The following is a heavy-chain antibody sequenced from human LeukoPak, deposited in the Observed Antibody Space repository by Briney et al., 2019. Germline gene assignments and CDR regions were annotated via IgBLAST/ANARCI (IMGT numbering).Heavy chain of an antibody. CDR1: GFSFTNYA. CDR3: AKDWTTVVTPKGYYFDS. CDR2: ISTTGGST. D-gene: IGHD4-23*01. Sequence: GGSPRLSCAASGFSFTNYAMSWVRQAPGKGLEWVSAISTTGGSTYYADSVKGRFTISRDNSKNTLSLQMDSLRVEDTAVYYCAKDWTTVVTPKGYYFDSWGQGTLVTVSS. J-gene: IGHJ4*02. V-gene: IGHV3-23*01.